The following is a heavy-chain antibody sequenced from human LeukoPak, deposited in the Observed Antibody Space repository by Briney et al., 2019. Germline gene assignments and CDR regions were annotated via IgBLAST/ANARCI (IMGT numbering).Heavy chain of an antibody. CDR1: GFTFSSYA. Sequence: GGTLRLSCAASGFTFSSYAMNWVRQAPGKGLEWVSGISNSGGSTYYADSVKGRFTISRDNSKNTLYPQMNSLRAEDTAVYYCAKETSSSYDYWGQGTLVTVSS. CDR2: ISNSGGST. CDR3: AKETSSSYDY. V-gene: IGHV3-23*01. D-gene: IGHD6-6*01. J-gene: IGHJ4*02.